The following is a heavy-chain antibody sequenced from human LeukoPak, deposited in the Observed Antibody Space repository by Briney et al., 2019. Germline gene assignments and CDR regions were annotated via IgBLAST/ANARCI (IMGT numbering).Heavy chain of an antibody. J-gene: IGHJ4*02. CDR2: IDPDNGNT. Sequence: ASVKVSCKASEYTFSGYYFSWMRRAPGQGLEWMGWIDPDNGNTNFAQKFQGRVTLTRATSISTVNMELTSLRFDDTAVYYCARGDDYGSPKLFTEWGQGTLVTVSS. D-gene: IGHD3-10*01. V-gene: IGHV1-2*02. CDR1: EYTFSGYY. CDR3: ARGDDYGSPKLFTE.